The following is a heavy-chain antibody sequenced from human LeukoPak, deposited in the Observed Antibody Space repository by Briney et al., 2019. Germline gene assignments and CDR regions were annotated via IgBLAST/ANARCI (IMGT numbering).Heavy chain of an antibody. Sequence: NPSETLSLTCTVSGYSISSGYYWGWIRQPPGKGLEWIGSIYHSGSTCYRPSLKSRVTISVDKSKNQFSLKLSSVTAADTAVYYCARVKSSSWYGDFDYWGQGTLVTVSS. V-gene: IGHV4-38-2*02. J-gene: IGHJ4*02. D-gene: IGHD6-13*01. CDR3: ARVKSSSWYGDFDY. CDR2: IYHSGST. CDR1: GYSISSGYY.